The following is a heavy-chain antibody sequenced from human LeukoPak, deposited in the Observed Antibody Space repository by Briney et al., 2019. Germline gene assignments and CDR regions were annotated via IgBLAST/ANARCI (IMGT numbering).Heavy chain of an antibody. CDR2: MYNSGST. J-gene: IGHJ3*01. D-gene: IGHD1-26*01. CDR3: ARQGSGGRSFDV. CDR1: GGSISTYY. Sequence: PSATLSLTCTVSGGSISTYYWSWIRPPPGKGLEWIGYMYNSGSTNYNPSLKSRVTISIDTSKNQVSLRLSSVTAADTAVYYCARQGSGGRSFDVWGQGTMVTVSS. V-gene: IGHV4-59*08.